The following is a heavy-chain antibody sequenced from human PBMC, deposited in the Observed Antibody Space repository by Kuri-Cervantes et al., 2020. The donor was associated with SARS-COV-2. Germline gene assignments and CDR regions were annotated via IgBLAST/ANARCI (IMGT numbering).Heavy chain of an antibody. V-gene: IGHV1-2*02. Sequence: ASVKVSCKASGYTFTGYYMHWVRQAPGQGLEWMGWINPNSGGTNYAQKFQGRVTMTRDTSISTAYMELSRLRSEDTAVYYCARGEYSSSSGGPPIGFDPWGQGTLVTVSS. CDR3: ARGEYSSSSGGPPIGFDP. J-gene: IGHJ5*02. D-gene: IGHD6-6*01. CDR1: GYTFTGYY. CDR2: INPNSGGT.